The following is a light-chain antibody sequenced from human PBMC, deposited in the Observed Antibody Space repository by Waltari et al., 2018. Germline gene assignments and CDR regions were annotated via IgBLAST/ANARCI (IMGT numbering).Light chain of an antibody. V-gene: IGKV1-5*03. CDR1: QSISTS. CDR3: QQLNSHLFT. CDR2: EAS. Sequence: DIQMTQSPSTLSASVGDRVTITCRASQSISTSLAWYQQKKGKAPNLLIFEASTLQSGVPSRFSGSGSGTEFTLTSSSLQPDDFATYYCQQLNSHLFTFGPGTTVDIK. J-gene: IGKJ3*01.